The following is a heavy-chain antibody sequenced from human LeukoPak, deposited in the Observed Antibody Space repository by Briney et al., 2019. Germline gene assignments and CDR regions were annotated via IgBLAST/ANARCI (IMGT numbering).Heavy chain of an antibody. V-gene: IGHV3-74*01. J-gene: IGHJ4*02. Sequence: GGSLRLSCAASGFTFSSLWMHWVRQAPGKGLVWVSRINGDGSSTSYADSVKGRFTISRDNAKNTLYLQMNSLRVEDTAVYYCARDRGPYSRGESGFVSWGQGTLVTVSS. D-gene: IGHD6-13*01. CDR2: INGDGSST. CDR1: GFTFSSLW. CDR3: ARDRGPYSRGESGFVS.